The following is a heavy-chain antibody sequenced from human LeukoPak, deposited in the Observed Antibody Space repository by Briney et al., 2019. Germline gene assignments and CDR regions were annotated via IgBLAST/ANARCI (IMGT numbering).Heavy chain of an antibody. Sequence: SETLSLTCTVSGGSINSYYWSWIRQPPGKGLEWIGYVYYSVSTNSNPSLKSRVTISVDTSKNQISLKLSSVTAADTAVYYCARVGYTYGPFDYWGQGTPVTVSS. J-gene: IGHJ4*02. CDR3: ARVGYTYGPFDY. CDR1: GGSINSYY. CDR2: VYYSVST. V-gene: IGHV4-59*01. D-gene: IGHD5-18*01.